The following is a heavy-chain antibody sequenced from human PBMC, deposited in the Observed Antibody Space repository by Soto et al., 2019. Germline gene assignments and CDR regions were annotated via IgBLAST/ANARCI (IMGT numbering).Heavy chain of an antibody. V-gene: IGHV3-23*01. CDR1: GFTFSSYA. Sequence: GGSLRLSCAASGFTFSSYAMSWVRQAPGKGLEWVSAISGSGGSTYYADSVKGRFTISRDNSKNTLYLQMNSLRAEDTAVYYCAKASIIVSGWYVSAFDIWGQGTMVTVSS. CDR3: AKASIIVSGWYVSAFDI. J-gene: IGHJ3*02. CDR2: ISGSGGST. D-gene: IGHD6-19*01.